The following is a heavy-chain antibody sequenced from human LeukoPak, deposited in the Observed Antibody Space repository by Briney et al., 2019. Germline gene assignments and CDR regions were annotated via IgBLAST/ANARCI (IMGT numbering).Heavy chain of an antibody. Sequence: EGSLRLSCTASGFTLGSHDMHWFRQSPGQGLEWVAAVSSGFHAFFADSVQGRFTVSREDARNSLYLQMNSLRAGDTAVYYCVREARGYHYTYFDYWGQGTLVTVSS. CDR1: GFTLGSHD. D-gene: IGHD5-18*01. V-gene: IGHV3-13*01. CDR3: VREARGYHYTYFDY. CDR2: VSSGFHA. J-gene: IGHJ4*02.